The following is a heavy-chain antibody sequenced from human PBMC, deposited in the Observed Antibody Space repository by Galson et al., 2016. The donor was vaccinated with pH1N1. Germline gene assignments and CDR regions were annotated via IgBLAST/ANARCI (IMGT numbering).Heavy chain of an antibody. Sequence: PALVKPTQTLTLTCTLSGFSLSSGMGVNWIRQTPGKALEWLALIYWDGEKQYSPSLKNRLTIISDTSKNQVVLVMTDMDPVDTGTYFCVRRRIGTTDYWGQGTQVIVSS. CDR2: IYWDGEK. V-gene: IGHV2-5*08. J-gene: IGHJ4*02. D-gene: IGHD4-11*01. CDR3: VRRRIGTTDY. CDR1: GFSLSSGMG.